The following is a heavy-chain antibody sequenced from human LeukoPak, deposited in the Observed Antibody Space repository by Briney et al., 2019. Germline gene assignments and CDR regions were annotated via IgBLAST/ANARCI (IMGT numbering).Heavy chain of an antibody. D-gene: IGHD2-2*02. CDR2: IYTSGST. V-gene: IGHV4-4*07. CDR1: GGSISSYY. J-gene: IGHJ3*02. Sequence: SETLSLTCTVSGGSISSYYWSWIRQPAGKGLEWIGRIYTSGSTNYNPSLESRVTISVDTSKNQFSLKLSSVTAADTAVYYCARHIPSAGNVFDIWGQGTMVTVSS. CDR3: ARHIPSAGNVFDI.